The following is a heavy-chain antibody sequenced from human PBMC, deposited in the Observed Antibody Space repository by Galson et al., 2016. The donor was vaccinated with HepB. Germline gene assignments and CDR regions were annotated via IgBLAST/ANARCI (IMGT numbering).Heavy chain of an antibody. D-gene: IGHD3/OR15-3a*01. Sequence: SLRLSCAASGFTLSTYAMYWVRQAPGKGLEWVAFISYDGNKDFYVDSVKGRFISSRDNSKNTIYLHMNSLRAEDTAFYYCARDRVVTTQTFYCLFGHWGLGALVTVSS. CDR1: GFTLSTYA. V-gene: IGHV3-30*04. CDR2: ISYDGNKD. J-gene: IGHJ4*02. CDR3: ARDRVVTTQTFYCLFGH.